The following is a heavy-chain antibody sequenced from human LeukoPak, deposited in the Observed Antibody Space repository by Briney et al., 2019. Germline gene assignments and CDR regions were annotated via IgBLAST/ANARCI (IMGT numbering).Heavy chain of an antibody. CDR1: GGSVSSSNYY. Sequence: PSETLSLTCTVSGGSVSSSNYYWGWIRKPPGKGLEWIGSIYYSGNTYYNPSLKSRVTISVDTSKNQLSLKLRSVTAADTAVYYCARDHNWNYAAWGQGTLVTVSS. CDR2: IYYSGNT. J-gene: IGHJ5*02. D-gene: IGHD1-7*01. CDR3: ARDHNWNYAA. V-gene: IGHV4-39*02.